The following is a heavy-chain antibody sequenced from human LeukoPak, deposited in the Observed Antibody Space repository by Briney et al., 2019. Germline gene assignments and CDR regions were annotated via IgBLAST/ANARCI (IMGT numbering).Heavy chain of an antibody. D-gene: IGHD6-6*01. CDR3: ARDRREYSSSPGAFDI. CDR1: GGSISSYY. J-gene: IGHJ3*02. Sequence: SETLSLTCTVSGGSISSYYWSWIRQPPGKGLEWIGYIYYSGSTNYNPSLKSRVTISVDTSKNQFSLKLSSVTAADTAVYYCARDRREYSSSPGAFDIWGQGTMVTVSS. CDR2: IYYSGST. V-gene: IGHV4-59*12.